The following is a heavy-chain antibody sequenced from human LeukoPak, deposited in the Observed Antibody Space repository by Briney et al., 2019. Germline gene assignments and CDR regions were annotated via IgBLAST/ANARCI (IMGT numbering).Heavy chain of an antibody. CDR1: GFTFSNYW. CDR2: IKQDGCER. Sequence: GGSLRLSCAASGFTFSNYWMTWVRQATGKGPERVANIKQDGCERNYVDSVKGRFTIARDNTKNSLYLQMTSLRGEDTAVYYCASRAGKPGNTPWCFDYWGQGALVTVSS. D-gene: IGHD1-7*01. J-gene: IGHJ4*02. V-gene: IGHV3-7*01. CDR3: ASRAGKPGNTPWCFDY.